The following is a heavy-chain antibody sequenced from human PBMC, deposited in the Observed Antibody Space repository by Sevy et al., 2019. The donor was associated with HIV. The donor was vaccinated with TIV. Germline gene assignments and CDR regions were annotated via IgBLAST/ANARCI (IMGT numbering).Heavy chain of an antibody. D-gene: IGHD3-10*01. J-gene: IGHJ3*02. CDR1: GGSINSYS. Sequence: SETLSLTCTVSGGSINSYSWNWIRQSPGKGLEWIGYIYYSGATNYNPSLRSRVTISVDTSKNQFSLKLSSVTAADTPVYFCARERGSVTTLPAFDIWGQGTPVTVSS. CDR3: ARERGSVTTLPAFDI. CDR2: IYYSGAT. V-gene: IGHV4-59*01.